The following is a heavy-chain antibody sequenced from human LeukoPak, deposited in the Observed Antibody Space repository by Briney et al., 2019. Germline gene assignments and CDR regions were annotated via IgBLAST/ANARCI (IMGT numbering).Heavy chain of an antibody. D-gene: IGHD6-6*01. CDR1: GGSISSYF. V-gene: IGHV4-59*01. CDR2: IYYSGNT. Sequence: SETPSLTCTVSGGSISSYFWIWIRQPPGKGLEWIGYIYYSGNTNSNPSLKSRVTISVDTSKNQFSLKLSSVTAADTAVYYCAGAREFSSSSGRAYYFDYWGQGTLVTVSS. J-gene: IGHJ4*02. CDR3: AGAREFSSSSGRAYYFDY.